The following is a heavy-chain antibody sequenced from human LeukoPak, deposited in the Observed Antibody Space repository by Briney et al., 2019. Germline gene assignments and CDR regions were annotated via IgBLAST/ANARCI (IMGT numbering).Heavy chain of an antibody. CDR1: GGSLSSSTYY. CDR2: IYYSGST. CDR3: ARPAKNTMIVDWYFDL. J-gene: IGHJ2*01. V-gene: IGHV4-39*01. Sequence: SETLPLTCIVSGGSLSSSTYYWGWIRQPPGKGPEWIGSIYYSGSTYYNPSLKGRVTMSVDTSKNQFSLKLTSVTAADTAVYYCARPAKNTMIVDWYFDLWGRGTLVTVFS. D-gene: IGHD3-22*01.